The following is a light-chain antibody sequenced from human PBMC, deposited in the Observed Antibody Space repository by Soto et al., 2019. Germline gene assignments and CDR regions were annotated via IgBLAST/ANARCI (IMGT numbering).Light chain of an antibody. CDR1: QSVRYS. CDR2: DAS. CDR3: QQRSNWPIT. J-gene: IGKJ5*01. Sequence: EILMTQSPASLSVSPGESVTFSCRASQSVRYSLGWYQQKPGQAPRLLIYDASIRAPGIPVRFSGSGSGTQFTLTISSLQSEDFGVYYCQQRSNWPITFGQGTRLEIK. V-gene: IGKV3-15*01.